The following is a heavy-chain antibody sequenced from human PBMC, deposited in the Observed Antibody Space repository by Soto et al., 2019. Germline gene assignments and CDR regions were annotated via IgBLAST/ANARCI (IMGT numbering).Heavy chain of an antibody. CDR1: GYTFTSYG. V-gene: IGHV1-18*01. J-gene: IGHJ4*02. CDR3: ARVIAAAADFDY. CDR2: ISAYNGNT. Sequence: QVQLVQSGAEVKKPGASVKVSCKASGYTFTSYGISWVRQAPGQGLEWMGWISAYNGNTNYAQKLQGRVTMTPDTSTNTDSMELRNLRSDDTAVYYCARVIAAAADFDYWGQGTLVTVSS. D-gene: IGHD6-13*01.